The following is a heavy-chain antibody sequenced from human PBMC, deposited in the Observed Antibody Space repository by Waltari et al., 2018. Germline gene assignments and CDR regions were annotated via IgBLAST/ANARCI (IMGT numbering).Heavy chain of an antibody. CDR2: IHYSGST. D-gene: IGHD3-10*01. CDR1: GGSVSRSSYY. CDR3: TRGTSGPDY. J-gene: IGHJ4*02. V-gene: IGHV4-39*07. Sequence: QLQLQESGPGLVKPSETLSLTCTVSGGSVSRSSYYWGWIRQPPGKGLEWIGSIHYSGSTYYNPSLKSRVTISVDTSKNQFSLKLTSVTAADTAIYYCTRGTSGPDYWGQGTLVTVSS.